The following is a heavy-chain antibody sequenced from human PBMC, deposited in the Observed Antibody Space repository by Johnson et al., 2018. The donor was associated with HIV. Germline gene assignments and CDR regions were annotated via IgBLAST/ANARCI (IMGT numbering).Heavy chain of an antibody. CDR2: ISYDGSNK. CDR1: GFTFRTYA. CDR3: AKCIWASSLIDVLDM. Sequence: QVQLVESGGGVVQPGRSLRLSCAASGFTFRTYAMHWVRQAPGKGLEWVAVISYDGSNKYYADSVKGRFTISRDNSKNTLYLQMNSLRAEDTAVYYCAKCIWASSLIDVLDMWGQGTMVTVSS. D-gene: IGHD2-15*01. J-gene: IGHJ3*02. V-gene: IGHV3-30-3*02.